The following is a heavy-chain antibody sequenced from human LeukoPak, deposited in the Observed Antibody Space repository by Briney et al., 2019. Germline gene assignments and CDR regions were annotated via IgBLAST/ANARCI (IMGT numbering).Heavy chain of an antibody. CDR1: GYSISSGYY. CDR2: IYHSGST. Sequence: SETLSLTCTVSGYSISSGYYWGWIRQPPGKGLEWIGSIYHSGSTYYNPSLKSRVTISIATSKYQFSLKLNSVTAADTAVYHCARRYIAVGHDYFDYWGQGTLVIVSS. CDR3: ARRYIAVGHDYFDY. D-gene: IGHD6-19*01. V-gene: IGHV4-38-2*02. J-gene: IGHJ4*02.